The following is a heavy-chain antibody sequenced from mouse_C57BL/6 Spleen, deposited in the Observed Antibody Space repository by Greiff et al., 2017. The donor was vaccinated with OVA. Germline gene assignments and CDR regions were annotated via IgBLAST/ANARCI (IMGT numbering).Heavy chain of an antibody. V-gene: IGHV5-9-1*02. J-gene: IGHJ1*03. CDR2: ISSGGDYI. CDR3: TRVPYYYGSSYVWYFDV. Sequence: EVKVVESGEGLVKPGGSLKLSCAASGFTFSSYAMSWVRQTPEKRLEWVAYISSGGDYIYYADTVKGRFTISRDNARNTLYLQMSSLKSEDTAMYYCTRVPYYYGSSYVWYFDVWGTGTTVTVSS. D-gene: IGHD1-1*01. CDR1: GFTFSSYA.